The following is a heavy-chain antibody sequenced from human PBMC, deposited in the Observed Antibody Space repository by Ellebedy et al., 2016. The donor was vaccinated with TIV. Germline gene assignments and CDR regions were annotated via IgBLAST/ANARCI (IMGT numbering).Heavy chain of an antibody. CDR2: INQDGSRI. Sequence: GESLKISCAASGFTFNSYWMSWVRQAPGKGLEWVANINQDGSRIYYVDSVKGRFTISRDNAKNSLFLRMNTRRVDDTAVYHCARDGAYGDYSPGYYGMDVWGQGTTVTGSS. CDR1: GFTFNSYW. J-gene: IGHJ6*02. D-gene: IGHD3-22*01. CDR3: ARDGAYGDYSPGYYGMDV. V-gene: IGHV3-7*03.